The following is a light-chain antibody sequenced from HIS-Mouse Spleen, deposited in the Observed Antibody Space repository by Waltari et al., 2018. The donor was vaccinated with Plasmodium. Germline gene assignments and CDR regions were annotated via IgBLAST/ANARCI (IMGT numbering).Light chain of an antibody. CDR3: YSTDSSGNHRV. J-gene: IGLJ3*02. CDR2: EDS. CDR1: SLPKKT. V-gene: IGLV3-10*01. Sequence: SYELTQPPSVSVSQGQTARIPCSGDSLPKKTAYWYQQKSGQAPVLVIYEDSKRPSGIPERFSGSSSGTMATLTISGAQVEDEADYYCYSTDSSGNHRVFGGGTKLTVL.